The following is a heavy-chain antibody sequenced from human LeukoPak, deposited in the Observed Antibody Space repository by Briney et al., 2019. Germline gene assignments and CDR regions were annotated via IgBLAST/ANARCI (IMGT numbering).Heavy chain of an antibody. Sequence: GASEKVSCKTSGYTFSSKGITGVRQAPGQGLEWMGWVSVYNGNTKYAQKLQGRVNMTTDTSTTTAYMEVRSLRSDDTAMYYCARDINAYGGSPSDYWGQGTLVTVSS. CDR2: VSVYNGNT. CDR3: ARDINAYGGSPSDY. D-gene: IGHD4/OR15-4a*01. J-gene: IGHJ4*02. CDR1: GYTFSSKG. V-gene: IGHV1-18*01.